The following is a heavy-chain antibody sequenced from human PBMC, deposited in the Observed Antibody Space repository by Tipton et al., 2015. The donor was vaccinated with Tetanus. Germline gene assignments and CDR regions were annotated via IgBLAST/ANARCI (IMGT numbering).Heavy chain of an antibody. CDR1: GGSIRSGGYY. CDR2: IYYTGNT. V-gene: IGHV4-31*03. Sequence: TLSLTCTVSGGSIRSGGYYWTWIRQHPERGLEWIGYIYYTGNTYYNPSLKSRVTISVDTSNNQFSLKLTSLTAADTAVYYCAGVTAQRTELYFEHWGQGTQVTVSS. CDR3: AGVTAQRTELYFEH. J-gene: IGHJ1*01. D-gene: IGHD2-8*02.